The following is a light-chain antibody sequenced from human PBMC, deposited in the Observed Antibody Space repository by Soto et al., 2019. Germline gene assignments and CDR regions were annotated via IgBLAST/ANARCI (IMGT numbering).Light chain of an antibody. CDR1: QSVSSSY. V-gene: IGKV3-20*01. CDR3: QQYGSSPPMYT. Sequence: ESVLTQSPGTLSLSPGERATLSCRASQSVSSSYLAWYQQKPGQAPRRLIYGACSRATGIPDRFSGIGSGTDFTLTISRLEPEDFAVYYCQQYGSSPPMYTFGQGTKLEIK. CDR2: GAC. J-gene: IGKJ2*01.